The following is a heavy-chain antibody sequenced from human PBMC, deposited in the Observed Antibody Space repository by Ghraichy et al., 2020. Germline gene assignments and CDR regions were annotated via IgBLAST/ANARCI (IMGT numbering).Heavy chain of an antibody. V-gene: IGHV3-7*03. CDR2: IKRDGSDI. CDR1: GFSLSSYW. CDR3: VRDWTYTNSGLFYDVYDF. J-gene: IGHJ3*01. Sequence: GGSLRLSCAASGFSLSSYWMAWVRQAPGKGLEWVANIKRDGSDIHYLDSVKDRFTISRDNAKNSLYLQMSSLRGEDTAVYYCVRDWTYTNSGLFYDVYDFWGQGTMVTVSS. D-gene: IGHD3-3*01.